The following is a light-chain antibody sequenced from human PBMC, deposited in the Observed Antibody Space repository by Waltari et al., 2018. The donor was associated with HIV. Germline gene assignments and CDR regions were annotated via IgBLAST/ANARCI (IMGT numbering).Light chain of an antibody. CDR1: QSVTSY. CDR2: SAS. J-gene: IGKJ1*01. CDR3: QQYDSYPWT. V-gene: IGKV1-5*03. Sequence: DIQMTQSPPSLFASLGDRVTFTSRASQSVTSYLAWYQQKLGSSPNLLIYSASTLVTGVSSTFSASGSGTHFTLTITNLQPDDVATYFCQQYDSYPWTFGQGTRV.